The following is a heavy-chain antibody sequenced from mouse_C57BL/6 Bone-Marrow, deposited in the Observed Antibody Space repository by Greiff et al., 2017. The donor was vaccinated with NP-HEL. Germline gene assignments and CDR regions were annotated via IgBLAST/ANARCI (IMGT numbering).Heavy chain of an antibody. J-gene: IGHJ3*01. CDR1: GFNIKDDY. CDR3: TTDFWFAY. V-gene: IGHV14-4*01. Sequence: VQLKESGAELVRPGASVKLSCTASGFNIKDDYMHWVKQRPEQGLEWIGGIDPENGDTEYASKFQGKATITADTSSNTAYLQLSSLTSEDTAVYYCTTDFWFAYWGQGTLVTVSA. CDR2: IDPENGDT.